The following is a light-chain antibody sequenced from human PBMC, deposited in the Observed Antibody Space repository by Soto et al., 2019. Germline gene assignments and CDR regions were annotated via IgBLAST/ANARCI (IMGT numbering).Light chain of an antibody. CDR3: ASWDDGLSGYV. Sequence: QSVLTQPPSASGTPGQRVTISCSGSSFNIGSNSVNWYQQLPGTAPKLLIYTNDQRPSGVPDRFSGSKSGTSASLAIRGLRSEDEADYYCASWDDGLSGYVFGTGTKLTVL. J-gene: IGLJ1*01. CDR2: TND. CDR1: SFNIGSNS. V-gene: IGLV1-47*02.